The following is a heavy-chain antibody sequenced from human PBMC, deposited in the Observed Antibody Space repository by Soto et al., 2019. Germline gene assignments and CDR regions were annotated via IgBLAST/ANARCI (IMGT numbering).Heavy chain of an antibody. CDR3: ARRGYGLYLDY. CDR2: ISGNGGST. CDR1: GFTFSSYA. V-gene: IGHV3-64*01. D-gene: IGHD3-10*01. Sequence: EVQLVESGGGLVQPGGSLRLSCAASGFTFSSYAMHWVRQAPGKGLEYVSVISGNGGSTYYANSVKGRFTISRDNSKTTLYLQMGSLRAEHMAVYYCARRGYGLYLDYWGQGTLVTVSS. J-gene: IGHJ4*02.